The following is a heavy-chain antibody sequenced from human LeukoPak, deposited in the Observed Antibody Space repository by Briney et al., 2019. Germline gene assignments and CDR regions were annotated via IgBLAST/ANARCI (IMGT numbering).Heavy chain of an antibody. Sequence: PGRSLRLSCAASGFTFSNYAMSWVRQAPGKGLECVTATSDSGDKTDYADSVRGRFTIYRDNSKDTLYLQMNSLGAADTAVYYCAKDGGGYCNNSSCWGQGTLVTVSS. CDR3: AKDGGGYCNNSSC. V-gene: IGHV3-23*01. CDR1: GFTFSNYA. J-gene: IGHJ4*02. CDR2: TSDSGDKT. D-gene: IGHD2-2*01.